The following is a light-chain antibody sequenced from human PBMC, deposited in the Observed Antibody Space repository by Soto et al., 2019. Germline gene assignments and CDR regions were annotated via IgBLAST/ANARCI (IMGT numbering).Light chain of an antibody. V-gene: IGKV3-20*01. CDR1: QRVSSIY. CDR2: GAS. J-gene: IGKJ2*01. CDR3: QQYGSSPYT. Sequence: EIVLTQSPGTLSLSPGERATLSCRASQRVSSIYLAWYQQKPGQAPRLLIYGASSRATGIPDRFSGSGSGTDFTLTISRLDPEDFAVYYCQQYGSSPYTFGQGTKLEI.